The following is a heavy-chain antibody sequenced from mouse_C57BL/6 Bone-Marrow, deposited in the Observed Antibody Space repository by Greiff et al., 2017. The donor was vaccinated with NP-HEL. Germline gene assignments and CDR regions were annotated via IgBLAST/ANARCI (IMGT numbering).Heavy chain of an antibody. V-gene: IGHV5-6*02. CDR3: ARRGYYSNYLDY. Sequence: EVKLMESGGDLVKPGGSLKLSCAASGFTFSSYGMSWVRQTPDKRLEWVATISSGGSYTYYPDSVKGRFSISRDNAKNNLYLQMSSLKSEDTAMYYCARRGYYSNYLDYWGQGTTLTVSS. D-gene: IGHD2-5*01. J-gene: IGHJ2*01. CDR2: ISSGGSYT. CDR1: GFTFSSYG.